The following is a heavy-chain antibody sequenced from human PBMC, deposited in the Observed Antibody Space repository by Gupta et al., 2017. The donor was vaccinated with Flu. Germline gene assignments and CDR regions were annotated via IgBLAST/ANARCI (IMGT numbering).Heavy chain of an antibody. CDR2: ISYDGSNT. D-gene: IGHD2-21*01. V-gene: IGHV3-30*18. J-gene: IGHJ5*02. Sequence: QVQLVESGGGVAQPGTSLRLSCAASGFTFSNSGMHWVRQAPGKGLELVAIISYDGSNTYYPESGKVRFTISRDNSNNTLELQMNSLSDEDKDVYYCVKDNGGIVVVNDNHFEHWGQGSRVTVSS. CDR3: VKDNGGIVVVNDNHFEH. CDR1: GFTFSNSG.